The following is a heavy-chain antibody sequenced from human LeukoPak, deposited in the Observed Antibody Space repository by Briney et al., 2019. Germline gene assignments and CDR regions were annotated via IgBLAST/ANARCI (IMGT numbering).Heavy chain of an antibody. J-gene: IGHJ3*02. V-gene: IGHV4-59*08. Sequence: SETLSLTCTVSGGSISSYYWSWIRQPPGKGLEWIGYIYYSGSTYYNPSLKSRVTISVDTSKNQFSLKLSSVTAADAAVYYCARVQATAVPTIFRLFDIWGQGTMVTVSS. CDR2: IYYSGST. CDR3: ARVQATAVPTIFRLFDI. D-gene: IGHD3-9*01. CDR1: GGSISSYY.